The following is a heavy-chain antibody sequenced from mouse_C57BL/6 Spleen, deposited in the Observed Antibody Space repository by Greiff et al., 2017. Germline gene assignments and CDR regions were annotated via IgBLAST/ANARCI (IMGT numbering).Heavy chain of an antibody. CDR1: GYTFTDYY. CDR3: ARLEYYGSSYVDY. D-gene: IGHD1-1*01. J-gene: IGHJ2*01. Sequence: EVQLQQSGPELVKPGASVKISCKASGYTFTDYYMNWVKQSHGKSLEWIGDINPNNGGTSYNQKFKGKATLTVDKSSSTAYMELRSLTSEDSAVYYCARLEYYGSSYVDYWGQGTTLTVSS. V-gene: IGHV1-26*01. CDR2: INPNNGGT.